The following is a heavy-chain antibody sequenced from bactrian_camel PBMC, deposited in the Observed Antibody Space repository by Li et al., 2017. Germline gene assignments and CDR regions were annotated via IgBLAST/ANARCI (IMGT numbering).Heavy chain of an antibody. CDR2: IDGGGST. CDR1: EYTFNTSC. CDR3: AVDHALGWISGPCEFGF. V-gene: IGHV3S53*01. J-gene: IGHJ6*01. Sequence: QVQLVESGGGSVQAGGSLRLSCAASEYTFNTSCMAWFRQAPGKEREGVAAIDGGGSTTYADSVEGRFTISRDNANHKLYLEMENLKPEDTAMYFCAVDHALGWISGPCEFGFWGQGTQVTVS. D-gene: IGHD1*01.